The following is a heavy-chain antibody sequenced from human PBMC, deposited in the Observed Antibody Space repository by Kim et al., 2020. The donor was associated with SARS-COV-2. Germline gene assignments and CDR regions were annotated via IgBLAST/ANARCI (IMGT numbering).Heavy chain of an antibody. CDR1: GFIIRTYW. CDR3: IRDPGTY. CDR2: IKEDGSEE. Sequence: GGSLRLSCVASGFIIRTYWMPWVRQPPGKGLEWVGNIKEDGSEEYYADSVKGRFTISRDNAKNSLYLQMNSLRAEDTAVYYCIRDPGTYWGQGTLVIVSS. V-gene: IGHV3-7*01. J-gene: IGHJ4*02. D-gene: IGHD3-10*01.